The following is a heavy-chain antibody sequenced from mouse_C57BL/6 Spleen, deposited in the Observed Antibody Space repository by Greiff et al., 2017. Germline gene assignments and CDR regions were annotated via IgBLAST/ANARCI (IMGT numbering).Heavy chain of an antibody. CDR3: ARLLLRNLDV. CDR2: LLPGSGST. CDR1: GYTFTGYW. Sequence: VQLKESGAELMKPGASVKLSCKATGYTFTGYWIGWVKQRPGHGLEWIGELLPGSGSTNYTQKFKGKATFTADTSSNTASMQLSSLTTENSAIYYCARLLLRNLDVWGTGTTVTVSA. D-gene: IGHD1-1*01. V-gene: IGHV1-9*01. J-gene: IGHJ1*03.